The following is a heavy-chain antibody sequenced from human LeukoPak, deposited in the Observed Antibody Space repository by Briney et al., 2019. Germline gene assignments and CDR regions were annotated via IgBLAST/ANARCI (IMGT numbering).Heavy chain of an antibody. CDR1: GFTFSSYW. CDR3: AVYPTYYYDSSGYYRDAFDI. Sequence: PGGSLRLSCAASGFTFSSYWMSWVRQAPGKGLEWVANIKQDGSEKYYVDSVKGRFTISRDNAKNSPYLQMNSLRAEDTAVYYCAVYPTYYYDSSGYYRDAFDIWGQGTMVTVSS. J-gene: IGHJ3*02. D-gene: IGHD3-22*01. V-gene: IGHV3-7*01. CDR2: IKQDGSEK.